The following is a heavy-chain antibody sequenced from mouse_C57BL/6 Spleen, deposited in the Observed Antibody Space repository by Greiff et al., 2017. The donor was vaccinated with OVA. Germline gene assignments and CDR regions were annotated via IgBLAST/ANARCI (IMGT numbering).Heavy chain of an antibody. Sequence: QVQLQQPGAELVKPGASVKLSCKASGYTFTSYWMHWVKQRPGQGLEWIGMIHPNSGSTNYNEKFKSKATLTVDKSSSTAYLQLSSLTSEDSAVYYCARDGSSYSAMDYWGQGTSVTVSS. CDR1: GYTFTSYW. CDR2: IHPNSGST. V-gene: IGHV1-64*01. J-gene: IGHJ4*01. CDR3: ARDGSSYSAMDY. D-gene: IGHD1-1*01.